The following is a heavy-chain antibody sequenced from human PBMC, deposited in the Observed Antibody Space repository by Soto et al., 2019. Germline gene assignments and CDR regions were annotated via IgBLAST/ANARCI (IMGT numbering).Heavy chain of an antibody. CDR1: GGTFSSYA. V-gene: IGHV1-69*01. CDR3: ARGAVEMATISWYYFDY. D-gene: IGHD5-12*01. CDR2: IIPIFGTA. Sequence: QVQLVQSGAEVKKPGSSVKVSCKASGGTFSSYAISWVRQAPGQGLEWMGGIIPIFGTANYAQKFQGRVTMTADESTSTAYMELSSLRSEDTAVDYWARGAVEMATISWYYFDYWGQGTLVTVSS. J-gene: IGHJ4*02.